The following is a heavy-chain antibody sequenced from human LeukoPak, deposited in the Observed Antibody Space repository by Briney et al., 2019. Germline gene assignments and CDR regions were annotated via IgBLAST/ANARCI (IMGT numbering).Heavy chain of an antibody. V-gene: IGHV3-13*01. Sequence: GGSLRLSCAASGFTFDDYGMSWVRQATGKGLEWVSGIGTAGDIYYPGSVKGRFTISRENAKNSLYLQVNSLGAGDTALYYCARDSRHLSSTRGGLKESRGAFFDYWGQGTLVTVSS. CDR3: ARDSRHLSSTRGGLKESRGAFFDY. CDR2: IGTAGDI. D-gene: IGHD6-13*01. J-gene: IGHJ4*02. CDR1: GFTFDDYG.